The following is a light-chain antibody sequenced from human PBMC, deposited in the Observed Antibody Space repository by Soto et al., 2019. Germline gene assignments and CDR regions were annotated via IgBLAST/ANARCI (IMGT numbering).Light chain of an antibody. V-gene: IGLV2-14*01. CDR2: EVS. Sequence: QSALTQPASVSGSPGQSITISCTGTSSHVGGYNYVSWYQQHPGKAPKLMIYEVSNRPSGVSNRFSGSKSGNTASLTISGLQAEDEADYYCSSYTSNSTLYVFGTGTKVTVL. CDR3: SSYTSNSTLYV. J-gene: IGLJ1*01. CDR1: SSHVGGYNY.